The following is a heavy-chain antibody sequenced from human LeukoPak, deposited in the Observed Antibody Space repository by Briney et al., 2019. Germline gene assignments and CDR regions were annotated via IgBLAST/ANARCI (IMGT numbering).Heavy chain of an antibody. J-gene: IGHJ4*02. CDR1: GFTFSSYA. CDR2: ISYDGSNK. CDR3: AGDGRVLAALDY. D-gene: IGHD2-2*01. V-gene: IGHV3-30-3*01. Sequence: GGSLRLSCAASGFTFSSYAMHWVRQAPGKGLEWVAVISYDGSNKYYADSVKGRFTISRDNSKNTLYLQMNSLRAEDTAVYYCAGDGRVLAALDYWGQGTLVTVSS.